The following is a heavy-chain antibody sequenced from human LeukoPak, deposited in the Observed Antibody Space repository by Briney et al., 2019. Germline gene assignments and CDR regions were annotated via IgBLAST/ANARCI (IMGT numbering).Heavy chain of an antibody. J-gene: IGHJ6*03. CDR3: AKVKFAARTQYYYYYMDV. V-gene: IGHV3-33*06. CDR2: IWYDGSNK. CDR1: GFTFSSYG. D-gene: IGHD6-6*01. Sequence: GGSLRLSCAASGFTFSSYGMHWVRQAPGKGLEWVAVIWYDGSNKYYADSVKGRFTISIDNSKNTLYLQMNSLRAEDTAVYYCAKVKFAARTQYYYYYMDVWGKGTTVTVSS.